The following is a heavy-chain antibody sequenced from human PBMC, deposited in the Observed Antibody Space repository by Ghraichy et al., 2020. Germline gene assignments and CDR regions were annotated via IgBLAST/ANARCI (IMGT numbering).Heavy chain of an antibody. D-gene: IGHD4-17*01. CDR3: AREAYNSGDYYFAY. Sequence: GGSLRLSCAASGFTFSSYWMHWVRQAPGKGLVWVSRMSSDGSSTSYADSVKGRFTISRDNAKRTLFLQMNSLRAEDAAVYYCAREAYNSGDYYFAYWCQGTLSTVSS. J-gene: IGHJ4*02. CDR2: MSSDGSST. V-gene: IGHV3-74*01. CDR1: GFTFSSYW.